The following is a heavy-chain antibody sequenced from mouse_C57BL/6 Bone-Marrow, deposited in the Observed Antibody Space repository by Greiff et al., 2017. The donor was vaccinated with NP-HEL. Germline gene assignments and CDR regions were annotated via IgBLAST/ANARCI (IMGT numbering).Heavy chain of an antibody. CDR1: GYTFTDYN. CDR2: INPNNGGT. CDR3: ARGKGSAWFAY. J-gene: IGHJ3*01. D-gene: IGHD3-1*01. V-gene: IGHV1-18*01. Sequence: EVQLQQSGPELVKPGASVKIPCKASGYTFTDYNMDWVKQSHGKSLEWIGDINPNNGGTIYNQKFKGKATLTVDKSSSTVYMELRSLASEDTAVYYCARGKGSAWFAYWGQGTLVTVSA.